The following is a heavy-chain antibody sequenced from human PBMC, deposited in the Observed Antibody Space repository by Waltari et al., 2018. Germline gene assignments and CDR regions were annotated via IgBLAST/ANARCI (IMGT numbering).Heavy chain of an antibody. J-gene: IGHJ4*02. D-gene: IGHD3-3*01. CDR3: ARQLRFVDWIPRYFDS. Sequence: QMELQESGPRLVKPSETLSLTCNVSGASISGSRNYWAWLRQHPGKNLQWIGSTYYSGTTYDNPSRKGRFAISVDTSRNQFSLNVNSVTAADTGIYYCARQLRFVDWIPRYFDSWGRGTLATVSS. V-gene: IGHV4-39*01. CDR1: GASISGSRNY. CDR2: TYYSGTT.